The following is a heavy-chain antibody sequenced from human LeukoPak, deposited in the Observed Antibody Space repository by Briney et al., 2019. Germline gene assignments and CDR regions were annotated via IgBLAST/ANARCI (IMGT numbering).Heavy chain of an antibody. D-gene: IGHD4-17*01. V-gene: IGHV3-11*04. CDR2: ISSSGSTI. CDR1: GFTFSDYY. Sequence: MSGRSLRLSCAASGFTFSDYYMSWIRQAPGKGLEWVSYISSSGSTIYYADSVKGRFTLSRDNAKKSLYLQTNSLRAEDTAVYYCARGGGPYGDYGLNPYDYWGQGTLVTVSS. CDR3: ARGGGPYGDYGLNPYDY. J-gene: IGHJ4*02.